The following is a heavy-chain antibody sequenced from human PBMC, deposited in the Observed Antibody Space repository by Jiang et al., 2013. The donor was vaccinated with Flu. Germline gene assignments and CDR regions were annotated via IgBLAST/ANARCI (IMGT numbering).Heavy chain of an antibody. Sequence: YGPGLVKSSETLSLTCTVSGGSISSFYWTWIRQPPGKGLEWIGYIYYSGATDYNPSLKSRVTISIDTSKNQFSLKVSSVTAADTAVYYCARGERYTGGFFDYWGQGALVTVAS. CDR1: GGSISSFY. CDR3: ARGERYTGGFFDY. J-gene: IGHJ4*02. CDR2: IYYSGAT. D-gene: IGHD2-2*02. V-gene: IGHV4-59*01.